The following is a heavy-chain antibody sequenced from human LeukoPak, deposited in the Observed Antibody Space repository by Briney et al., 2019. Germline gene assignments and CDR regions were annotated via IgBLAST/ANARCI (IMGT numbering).Heavy chain of an antibody. CDR2: ISGSGGST. J-gene: IGHJ4*02. V-gene: IGHV3-23*01. CDR3: AKDTDFWSGYYGY. D-gene: IGHD3-3*01. CDR1: GFTFSSYS. Sequence: GGSLRLSCAASGFTFSSYSMNWVRQAPGKGLEWVSAISGSGGSTYYADSVKGRFTISRDNSKDTLYLQMNSLRAEDTAVYYCAKDTDFWSGYYGYWGQGTLVTVSS.